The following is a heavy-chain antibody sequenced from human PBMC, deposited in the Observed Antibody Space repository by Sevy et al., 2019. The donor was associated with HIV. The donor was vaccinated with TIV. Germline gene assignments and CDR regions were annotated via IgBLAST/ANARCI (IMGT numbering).Heavy chain of an antibody. J-gene: IGHJ4*02. CDR1: GGSITSLY. CDR2: IYYNGNT. CDR3: GGENAWGRGYS. Sequence: SETLSLTCTVSGGSITSLYWGWIRQPPGKGLEWIANIYYNGNTNYNPSLRSRVTITIDTSKNQFSLRLSSVTAADTAIYYCGGENAWGRGYSWGQGTLVTVSS. V-gene: IGHV4-59*11. D-gene: IGHD1-26*01.